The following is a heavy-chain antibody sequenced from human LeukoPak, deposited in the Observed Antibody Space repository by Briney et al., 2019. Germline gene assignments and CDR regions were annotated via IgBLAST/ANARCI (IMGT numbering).Heavy chain of an antibody. CDR1: GFTFSSYS. D-gene: IGHD1-1*01. V-gene: IGHV3-21*01. Sequence: KPGGSLRLSCAASGFTFSSYSMNWVRQAPGKGLEWVSSISSSSYIYFADSVKGRFTIPRDNAKNSLYLQMNSLRAEDTAVYYCARDANDALDYWGQGTLVTVSS. J-gene: IGHJ4*02. CDR2: ISSSSYI. CDR3: ARDANDALDY.